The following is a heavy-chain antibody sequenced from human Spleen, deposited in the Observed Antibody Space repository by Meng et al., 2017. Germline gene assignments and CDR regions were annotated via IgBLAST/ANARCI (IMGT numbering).Heavy chain of an antibody. Sequence: QLQLQESGPGLVKPSETLSLTCTVSGGSISSSSYYWGWSRQPPGKGLEWIGSIYYSGSTNYNPSLESRATISVDTSQNNLSLKLSSVTAADSAVYYCARGPTTMAHDFDYWGQGTLVTVSS. CDR1: GGSISSSSYY. CDR2: IYYSGST. V-gene: IGHV4-39*02. CDR3: ARGPTTMAHDFDY. D-gene: IGHD4-11*01. J-gene: IGHJ4*02.